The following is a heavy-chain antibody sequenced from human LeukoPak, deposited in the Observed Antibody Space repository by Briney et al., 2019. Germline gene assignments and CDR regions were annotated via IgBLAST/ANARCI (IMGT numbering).Heavy chain of an antibody. CDR3: ARDDDSSGNAFDI. V-gene: IGHV1-69*13. D-gene: IGHD3-22*01. Sequence: SVKVSCKAAGGTFSSYAISWVRQAPGQGLEWMGGIIPIFGTANYAQKFQGRVTITADESTSTAYMELSSLRSEDTAVYYCARDDDSSGNAFDIWGRGTMVTVSS. J-gene: IGHJ3*02. CDR1: GGTFSSYA. CDR2: IIPIFGTA.